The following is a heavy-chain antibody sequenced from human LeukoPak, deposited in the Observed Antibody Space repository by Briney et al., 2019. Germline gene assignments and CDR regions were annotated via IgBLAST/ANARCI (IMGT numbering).Heavy chain of an antibody. J-gene: IGHJ4*02. CDR2: LKSKTDGGTT. D-gene: IGHD3-10*01. V-gene: IGHV3-15*01. CDR1: GFTFSSYG. CDR3: TTELWFRDLSPFDY. Sequence: GRSLRLSCAASGFTFSSYGMHWVRQAPGKGLEWVGRLKSKTDGGTTDYAAPVKGRFTISRDDSKNTLYLQMNSQKTEDSAVYYCTTELWFRDLSPFDYWGQGTLVTVSS.